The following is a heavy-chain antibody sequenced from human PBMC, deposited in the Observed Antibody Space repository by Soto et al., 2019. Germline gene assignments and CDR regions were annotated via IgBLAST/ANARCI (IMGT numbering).Heavy chain of an antibody. V-gene: IGHV4-59*01. CDR3: ARGGNCSGGSCYPDYFDY. D-gene: IGHD2-15*01. CDR2: IYYSGST. J-gene: IGHJ4*02. Sequence: SETLSLTCTVSGGSIRSYYWNWIRQPPGKALEWVGYIYYSGSTNYNPSLKSRVTISVDTSKNQFSLKLSSVTAADTAMYYCARGGNCSGGSCYPDYFDYWGQGTLVTVSS. CDR1: GGSIRSYY.